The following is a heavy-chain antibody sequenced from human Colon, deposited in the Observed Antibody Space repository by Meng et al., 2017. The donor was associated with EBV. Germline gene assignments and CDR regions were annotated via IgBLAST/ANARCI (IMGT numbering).Heavy chain of an antibody. J-gene: IGHJ4*02. V-gene: IGHV4-4*02. D-gene: IGHD2-21*01. CDR1: GGSISSSHW. Sequence: QVAAPGAGPGLVEPSGTLSLTCAVSGGSISSSHWWTGVRQPPGKGLEWIGEVYHTGSTKYNPSLKSRLTISVDKSKNQFSLNLTSVTAADTAVYYCARVWQSLTAFFDSWGQGTLVTVSS. CDR3: ARVWQSLTAFFDS. CDR2: VYHTGST.